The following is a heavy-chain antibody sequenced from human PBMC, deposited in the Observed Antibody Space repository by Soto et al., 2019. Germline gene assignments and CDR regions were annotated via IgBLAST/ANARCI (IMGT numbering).Heavy chain of an antibody. V-gene: IGHV4-61*01. CDR1: GGSVSSGSYY. Sequence: SETLSLTCTVSGGSVSSGSYYWSWIRQPPGKGLDWIGYIYYSGSTNYNPSLKSRVTISVDTSKNQFSLKLSSVTAADTAVYYCARESHYYDSSGYYRIGDFDYWGQGTLVTVSS. J-gene: IGHJ4*02. CDR3: ARESHYYDSSGYYRIGDFDY. CDR2: IYYSGST. D-gene: IGHD3-22*01.